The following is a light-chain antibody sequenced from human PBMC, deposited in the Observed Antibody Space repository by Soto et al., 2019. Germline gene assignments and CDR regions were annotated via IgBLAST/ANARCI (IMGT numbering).Light chain of an antibody. V-gene: IGLV2-8*01. J-gene: IGLJ3*02. CDR2: EVT. Sequence: QSALTQPPSASGSPGQSVTISCTGTSSDVGAYKYVSWYQQYPGKAPKLMIFEVTKRPSGVPDRFSGSKSGNTASLTVSGLQAEDEADYYCTSYVGNRIRVFGGGTNVTVL. CDR1: SSDVGAYKY. CDR3: TSYVGNRIRV.